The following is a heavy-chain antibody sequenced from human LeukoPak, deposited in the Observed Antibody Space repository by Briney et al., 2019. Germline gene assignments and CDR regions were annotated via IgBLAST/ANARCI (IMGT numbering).Heavy chain of an antibody. J-gene: IGHJ4*02. D-gene: IGHD3-22*01. CDR1: GGSFSGYY. CDR3: ARAGRYYYDSSGYRPRSLDY. Sequence: SSETLSLTCAVYGGSFSGYYWSWIRQPPGKGLEWIGEINHSGSTNYNPSLKSRVTISVDTSKNQFSLKLSSVTAADTAVYYCARAGRYYYDSSGYRPRSLDYWGQGTLVTVSS. V-gene: IGHV4-34*01. CDR2: INHSGST.